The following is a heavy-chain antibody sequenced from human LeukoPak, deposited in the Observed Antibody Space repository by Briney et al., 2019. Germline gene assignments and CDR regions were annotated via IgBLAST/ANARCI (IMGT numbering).Heavy chain of an antibody. CDR1: GFTFGDNA. V-gene: IGHV3-49*04. J-gene: IGHJ4*02. CDR3: TSHSLYYYDSSGYYPFDY. D-gene: IGHD3-22*01. Sequence: GRSLRLSCTASGFTFGDNAMSWVRQAPGKGLEWVGFIRSKTYGGTSEYAASVKGRFAISRDDSKSIAYLQVNSLKTEDTAVYYCTSHSLYYYDSSGYYPFDYWGQGTLVTVSS. CDR2: IRSKTYGGTS.